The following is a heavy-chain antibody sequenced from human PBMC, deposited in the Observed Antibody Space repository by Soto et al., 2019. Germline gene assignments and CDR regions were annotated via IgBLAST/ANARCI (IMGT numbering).Heavy chain of an antibody. CDR3: AKEMTSGYYLFDY. CDR1: GFTFSSYA. Sequence: GGALRLSCAASGFTFSSYAMSWVRQAPGKGLEWVSTISGTGGSTYYPDSVKGRFTISRDNSKNTVYLQMNSLRAEDAAVYYCAKEMTSGYYLFDYWGQGTLVTVSS. D-gene: IGHD3-22*01. J-gene: IGHJ4*02. V-gene: IGHV3-23*01. CDR2: ISGTGGST.